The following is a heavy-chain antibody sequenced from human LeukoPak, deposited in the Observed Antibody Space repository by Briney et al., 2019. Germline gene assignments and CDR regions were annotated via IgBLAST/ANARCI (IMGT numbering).Heavy chain of an antibody. J-gene: IGHJ4*02. V-gene: IGHV1-69*04. D-gene: IGHD2-15*01. CDR3: ARDWGSGGLIDY. Sequence: GASVKVSCKASGGTFSSYAISWVRQAPGQGLEWMGRIIPILGIANYAQKFQGRVTITADKSMSTAYMELSSLRSEDTAVYYCARDWGSGGLIDYWGQGTLVTVSP. CDR2: IIPILGIA. CDR1: GGTFSSYA.